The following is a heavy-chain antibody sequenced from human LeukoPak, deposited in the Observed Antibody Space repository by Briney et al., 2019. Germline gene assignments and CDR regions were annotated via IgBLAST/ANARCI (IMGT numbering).Heavy chain of an antibody. J-gene: IGHJ4*02. Sequence: PGGSLRLSCAASGYAFTKDWMGWVRQAPGKGLEWVANINRDGSETYYGDSVKGRFTISRDNAKDSLYLQMNSLRAEDTAVYYCARYGYNNGLDYWGQGTLVPVSS. V-gene: IGHV3-7*01. CDR2: INRDGSET. D-gene: IGHD5-24*01. CDR3: ARYGYNNGLDY. CDR1: GYAFTKDW.